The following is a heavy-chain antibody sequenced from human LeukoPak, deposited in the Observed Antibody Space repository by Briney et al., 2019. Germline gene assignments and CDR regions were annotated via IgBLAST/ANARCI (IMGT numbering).Heavy chain of an antibody. CDR1: GYTFTSYD. V-gene: IGHV1-8*01. Sequence: ASVKVSCKASGYTFTSYDINWVRQATGQGLEWMGWMNPNSGNTGYAQKFQGRVTITRNTSISTAYMELSSLRSEDTAVYYCARGYGSGSYYNGPTFDYWGQGTLVTVSS. CDR3: ARGYGSGSYYNGPTFDY. CDR2: MNPNSGNT. D-gene: IGHD3-10*01. J-gene: IGHJ4*02.